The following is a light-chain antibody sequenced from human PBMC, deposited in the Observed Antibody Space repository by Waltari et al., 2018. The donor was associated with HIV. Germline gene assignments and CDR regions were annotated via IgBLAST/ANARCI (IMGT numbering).Light chain of an antibody. V-gene: IGKV1-33*01. CDR1: QDITNH. Sequence: DVLMTQSPSSLSASVGDRVTITCQASQDITNHLNWYQQKPGSAPKLLIYDASNLETGVPSRFSGSRSGTAFNFTVTSLQPEDIATYYCQQYDNLPLTFGGGTKVEI. CDR2: DAS. J-gene: IGKJ4*01. CDR3: QQYDNLPLT.